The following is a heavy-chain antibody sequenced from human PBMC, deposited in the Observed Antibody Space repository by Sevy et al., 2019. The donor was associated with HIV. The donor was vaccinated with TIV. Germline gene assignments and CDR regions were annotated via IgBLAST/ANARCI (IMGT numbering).Heavy chain of an antibody. Sequence: GVSLRLSCAASGFTFSSYDMSWVRQAPGKGLEWVSAISSSGGSTYYADSVKGRFTISRDNSKNTLYLQMNSLRAEDTAVYYCAKSTYYDFWSGYLYYYYYYGMDVWGQGATVTVSS. CDR1: GFTFSSYD. V-gene: IGHV3-23*01. J-gene: IGHJ6*02. CDR3: AKSTYYDFWSGYLYYYYYYGMDV. CDR2: ISSSGGST. D-gene: IGHD3-3*01.